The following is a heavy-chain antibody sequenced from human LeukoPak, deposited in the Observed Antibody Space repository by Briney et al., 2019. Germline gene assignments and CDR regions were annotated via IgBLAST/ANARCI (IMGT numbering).Heavy chain of an antibody. Sequence: MPSETLSLTCTVSGDSVSSGRSYWSWIRQPPGKGLEWIGYIYHSGSTTLNPSLNSRVTISIDTSGNQFSLRMNSVTATDTAVYYCARGHSSSWYYFDYWGQGTLVTVSS. CDR1: GDSVSSGRSY. CDR2: IYHSGST. J-gene: IGHJ4*02. V-gene: IGHV4-61*01. CDR3: ARGHSSSWYYFDY. D-gene: IGHD6-13*01.